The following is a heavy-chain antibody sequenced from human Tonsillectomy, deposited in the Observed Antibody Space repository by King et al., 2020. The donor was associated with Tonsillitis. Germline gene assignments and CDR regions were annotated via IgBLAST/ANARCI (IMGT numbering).Heavy chain of an antibody. V-gene: IGHV3-30-3*01. J-gene: IGHJ4*02. CDR3: AREVLSSYDFWGPGGY. Sequence: VQLVESGGGVVQPGKSLRLSCAASGFTFSSYAMHWVRQAPGKGLEWVAVISYDGSHKYYADSVKGRFTISRDNSKNTLYLQMNSLRAEDTAVYYCAREVLSSYDFWGPGGYWGQGTLVTVSS. CDR1: GFTFSSYA. CDR2: ISYDGSHK. D-gene: IGHD3-3*01.